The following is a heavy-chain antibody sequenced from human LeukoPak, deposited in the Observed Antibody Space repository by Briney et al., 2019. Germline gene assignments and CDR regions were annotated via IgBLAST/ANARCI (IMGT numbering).Heavy chain of an antibody. J-gene: IGHJ3*02. V-gene: IGHV4-61*01. CDR3: ARDRSSSGYCSSTSCYDDAFDI. Sequence: PSETLSLTCTVSGGSVSSGSYYWSWIRQPPGKGLEWIGYIYYSGSTNYNPSLKSRVTISVDTSKNQFSLKLSSVTAADTAVYYYARDRSSSGYCSSTSCYDDAFDIWGQGTMVTVSS. CDR1: GGSVSSGSYY. CDR2: IYYSGST. D-gene: IGHD2-2*03.